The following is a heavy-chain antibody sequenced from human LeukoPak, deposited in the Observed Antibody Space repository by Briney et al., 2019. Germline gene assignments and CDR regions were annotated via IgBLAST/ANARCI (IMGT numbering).Heavy chain of an antibody. V-gene: IGHV1-2*02. D-gene: IGHD3-16*02. CDR3: ARAPLSLEITFGGVIVDFDY. Sequence: ASVKVSCKASGYTFTGYYMRWVRQAPGQGLEWMGWINPNSGGTNYAQKFQGRVTMTRDTSISTAYMELSRLRSDDTAVYYCARAPLSLEITFGGVIVDFDYWGQGTLVTVSS. CDR2: INPNSGGT. CDR1: GYTFTGYY. J-gene: IGHJ4*02.